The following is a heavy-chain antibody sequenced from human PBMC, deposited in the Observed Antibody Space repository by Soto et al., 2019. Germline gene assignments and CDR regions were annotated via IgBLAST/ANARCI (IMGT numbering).Heavy chain of an antibody. CDR2: FNPTSGST. D-gene: IGHD6-13*01. CDR1: GYTFINYY. V-gene: IGHV1-46*01. Sequence: QVQLVQSGAEVKKPGASVKLSCKASGYTFINYYIHWVRQAPGQGLEWMGIFNPTSGSTNYAQKFHGRVTLTMDTSTRTVYMELSCLRFDDTAVYYCARDLAAGDYWGQGTLVTVSS. CDR3: ARDLAAGDY. J-gene: IGHJ4*02.